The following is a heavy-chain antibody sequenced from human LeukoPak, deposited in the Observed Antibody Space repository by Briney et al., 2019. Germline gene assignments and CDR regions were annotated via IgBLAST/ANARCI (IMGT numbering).Heavy chain of an antibody. CDR2: ISSSSSYI. CDR3: SRYRAGDFGVVTPIDY. CDR1: GFTFSSYR. V-gene: IGHV3-21*01. J-gene: IGHJ4*02. D-gene: IGHD3-3*01. Sequence: KPGGSLRLSCAASGFTFSSYRMNWVRQAPGKGLERVSSISSSSSYIYYADSVKGRFTISRDNAKNSLYLQMNSLRAEDTAVYYCSRYRAGDFGVVTPIDYWGQGTLVTVSS.